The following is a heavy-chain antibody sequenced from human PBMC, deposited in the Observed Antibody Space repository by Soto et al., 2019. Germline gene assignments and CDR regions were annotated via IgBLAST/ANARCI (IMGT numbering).Heavy chain of an antibody. CDR3: ARGLITGSHYSGGWYYFDS. J-gene: IGHJ4*01. Sequence: SETLSLTCAVYGESFSGYIWTWIRQTPGKGLQWIGQINHSGSASYNPSLKSRVTISVHTSNSQFSLELSSVTAADTAVNYCARGLITGSHYSGGWYYFDSWGQGTQVTVS. V-gene: IGHV4-34*01. D-gene: IGHD6-19*01. CDR2: INHSGSA. CDR1: GESFSGYI.